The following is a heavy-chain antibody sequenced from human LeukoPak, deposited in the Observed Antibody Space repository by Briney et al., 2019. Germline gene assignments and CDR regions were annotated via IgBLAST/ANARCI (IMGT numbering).Heavy chain of an antibody. Sequence: PSETLSLTCAVYGGSFSGYYWSWIRQPPGKGLEWIGEINHSGSTNYNPSLKSRVTISVDTSKNQFSLKLSSVTAADTAVYYCARETPPTLWFGELTGYMDVWGKGTTVTISS. J-gene: IGHJ6*03. D-gene: IGHD3-10*01. V-gene: IGHV4-34*01. CDR1: GGSFSGYY. CDR2: INHSGST. CDR3: ARETPPTLWFGELTGYMDV.